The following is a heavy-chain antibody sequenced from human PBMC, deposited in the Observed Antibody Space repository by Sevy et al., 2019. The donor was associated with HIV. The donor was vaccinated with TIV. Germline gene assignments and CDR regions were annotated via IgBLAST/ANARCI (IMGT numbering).Heavy chain of an antibody. D-gene: IGHD3-3*01. CDR3: ARARHGGGFWSGYYVDLQDYYYGMDV. J-gene: IGHJ6*02. V-gene: IGHV3-30-3*01. CDR2: ISYDGSNK. Sequence: GSLRLSCAASGFTFSSYAMHWVRQAPSKGLEWVAVISYDGSNKYYADSVKGRFTISRDNSKNTLYLQMNSLRAEDTAVYYCARARHGGGFWSGYYVDLQDYYYGMDVWGQGTTVTVSS. CDR1: GFTFSSYA.